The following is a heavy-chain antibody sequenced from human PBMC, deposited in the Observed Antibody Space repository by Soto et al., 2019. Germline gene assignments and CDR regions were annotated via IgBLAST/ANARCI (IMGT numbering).Heavy chain of an antibody. Sequence: QVQLQESGPGLVKPSQTLSLTCTVSGGSISSGDYYWSWIRQPPGKGLEWIGYIYYSGSTYYRRSPRRRVPIPVDTSRDQFSLKLSSVTAADTAVYYCARERPDGARLDPWGQGTLVTVSS. J-gene: IGHJ5*02. D-gene: IGHD6-6*01. V-gene: IGHV4-30-4*01. CDR1: GGSISSGDYY. CDR3: ARERPDGARLDP. CDR2: IYYSGST.